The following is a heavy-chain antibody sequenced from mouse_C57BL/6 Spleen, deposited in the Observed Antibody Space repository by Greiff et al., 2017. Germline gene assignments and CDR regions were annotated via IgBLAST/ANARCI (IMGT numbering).Heavy chain of an antibody. D-gene: IGHD1-1*01. CDR2: IYPGSGST. CDR1: GYTFTSYW. Sequence: QVQLQQPGAELVKPGASVKMSCKASGYTFTSYWITWVKQRPGQGLEWIGDIYPGSGSTNYNEKFKSKATLTVDTSSSTAYMQLSSLTSEDSAVYYCARSSGSSGTGAYWGQGTLVTVSA. CDR3: ARSSGSSGTGAY. V-gene: IGHV1-55*01. J-gene: IGHJ3*01.